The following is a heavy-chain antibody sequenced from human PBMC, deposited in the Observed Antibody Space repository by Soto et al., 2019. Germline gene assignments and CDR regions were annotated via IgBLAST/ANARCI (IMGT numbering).Heavy chain of an antibody. Sequence: QVQLVQSGAEVKKPGSSVKVSCEASGGTFSSYPINWVRQAPGQGLEWMGGISPFFGTSNYAQKFQGRVTITADDSTSTAYMELRSLRSEDTAVYYCARVGHTTNYGMAVWGQGTTVTVSS. J-gene: IGHJ6*02. CDR1: GGTFSSYP. V-gene: IGHV1-69*01. D-gene: IGHD1-26*01. CDR2: ISPFFGTS. CDR3: ARVGHTTNYGMAV.